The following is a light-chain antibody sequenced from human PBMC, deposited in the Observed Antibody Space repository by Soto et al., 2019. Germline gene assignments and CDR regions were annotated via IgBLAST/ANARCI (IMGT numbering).Light chain of an antibody. J-gene: IGKJ1*01. CDR1: QSVSSSY. Sequence: EILLTQSPCTLSLSPGERATLSCRASQSVSSSYLAWYQQKPGQAPRLLIYGASSRATGIPDRFSGSGSGTDFTLTISRLEPEDFAVYYCQQYGSSPQWAFGQGTKV. V-gene: IGKV3-20*01. CDR2: GAS. CDR3: QQYGSSPQWA.